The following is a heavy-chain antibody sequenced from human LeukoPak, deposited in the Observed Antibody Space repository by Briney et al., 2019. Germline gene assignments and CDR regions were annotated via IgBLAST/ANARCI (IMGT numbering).Heavy chain of an antibody. J-gene: IGHJ5*02. V-gene: IGHV4-39*07. CDR1: GGSVSSSNYY. CDR3: TRDTGTTGEVKFDP. D-gene: IGHD4-17*01. CDR2: VFYSGRT. Sequence: PSETLSLTCSVSGGSVSSSNYYWGWIRQPPGKGLEWIGNVFYSGRTHYNPSLKSRVTISVDTSKSQFSLNLMSVTAADTAVYYCTRDTGTTGEVKFDPWGQGTLVTVSS.